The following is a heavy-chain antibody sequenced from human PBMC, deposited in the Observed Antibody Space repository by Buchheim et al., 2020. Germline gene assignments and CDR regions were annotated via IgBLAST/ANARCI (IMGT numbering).Heavy chain of an antibody. V-gene: IGHV1-8*01. D-gene: IGHD3-3*01. Sequence: QVQLVQSGAEVKKPGASVKVSCKASGYTFTSYDINWVRQATGQGLEWMGWMNPNSGNTGYAQKFQGRVTMTRNTSISTAYMELSSLRSEDTAVYYCATTPADGLSSLTYYDFWSGYYRYYYYGMDVWGQGTT. J-gene: IGHJ6*02. CDR1: GYTFTSYD. CDR2: MNPNSGNT. CDR3: ATTPADGLSSLTYYDFWSGYYRYYYYGMDV.